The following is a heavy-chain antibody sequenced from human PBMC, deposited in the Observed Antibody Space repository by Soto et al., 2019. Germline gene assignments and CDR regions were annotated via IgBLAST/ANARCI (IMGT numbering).Heavy chain of an antibody. CDR3: ARGAKGHYGVYYYYYYGMDV. CDR2: INHSGST. CDR1: GGSFSGYY. J-gene: IGHJ6*02. V-gene: IGHV4-34*01. Sequence: SETLSLTCAVYGGSFSGYYWSWIRQPPGRGLEWIGEINHSGSTNYNPSLKSRVTISVDTSKNQFSLKLSSVTAADTAVYYCARGAKGHYGVYYYYYYGMDVWGQGTTVTVSS. D-gene: IGHD4-17*01.